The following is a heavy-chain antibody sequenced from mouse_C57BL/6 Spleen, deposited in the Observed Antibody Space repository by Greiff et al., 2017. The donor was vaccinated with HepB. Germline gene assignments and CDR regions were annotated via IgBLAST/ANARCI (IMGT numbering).Heavy chain of an antibody. J-gene: IGHJ3*01. CDR3: GRKKKEEDWFAY. Sequence: EVQLQQSVAELVRPGASVKLSCTASGFNIKNTYMHWVKQRPEQGLEWIGRIDPANGNTKYAPKFQGKATITADTSSNTAYLQLSSLPSEATAKEYGGRKKKEEDWFAYWGQGNLVTVSA. V-gene: IGHV14-3*01. CDR1: GFNIKNTY. CDR2: IDPANGNT.